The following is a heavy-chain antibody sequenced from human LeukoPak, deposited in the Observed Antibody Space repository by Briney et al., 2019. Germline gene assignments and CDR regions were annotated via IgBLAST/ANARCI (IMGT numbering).Heavy chain of an antibody. CDR1: GGSISSYY. CDR3: AREETGELLSPFFDY. J-gene: IGHJ4*02. CDR2: IYYTGTT. D-gene: IGHD1-26*01. V-gene: IGHV4-59*01. Sequence: PSETLSLTCTVSGGSISSYYWSWIRQPPGKGLEWIGYIYYTGTTNYNPSLKSRVTISVDKSKNQFSLRLSSVTAADTAVYYCAREETGELLSPFFDYWGQGTLVTVSS.